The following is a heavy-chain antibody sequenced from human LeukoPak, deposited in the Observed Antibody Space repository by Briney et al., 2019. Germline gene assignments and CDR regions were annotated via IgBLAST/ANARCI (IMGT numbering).Heavy chain of an antibody. CDR1: GGSFSGYY. V-gene: IGHV4-34*01. CDR2: INHSERT. D-gene: IGHD3-22*01. J-gene: IGHJ4*02. CDR3: ARPYYYDSSGYSDQ. Sequence: SETLSLTCAVYGGSFSGYYWNWVRQPPGKGLEWIGEINHSERTNYNPSLKSRVTISVDTSKNQFSLKLSSVTAADTAVYYCARPYYYDSSGYSDQWGQGTLVTVSS.